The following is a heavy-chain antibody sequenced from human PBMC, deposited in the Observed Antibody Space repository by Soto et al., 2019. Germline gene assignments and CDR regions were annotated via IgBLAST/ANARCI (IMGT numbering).Heavy chain of an antibody. CDR1: GFSFSDNL. Sequence: VQLVQSGAEVRKPGASVNISCRASGFSFSDNLINWVRQAPGQSLEWMGWIHPHNGNTRYSQTFQGRVTISRHSSASIAYVEVSHLTSEDTAVYYCARHLLSVGPRANDAFDVWGQGTMVTVSS. V-gene: IGHV1-3*01. D-gene: IGHD1-26*01. CDR3: ARHLLSVGPRANDAFDV. J-gene: IGHJ3*01. CDR2: IHPHNGNT.